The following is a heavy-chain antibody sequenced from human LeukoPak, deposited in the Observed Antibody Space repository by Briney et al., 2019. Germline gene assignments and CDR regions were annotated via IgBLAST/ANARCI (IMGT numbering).Heavy chain of an antibody. J-gene: IGHJ4*02. V-gene: IGHV1-24*01. CDR2: FDPEDGET. CDR3: ATDRRDSSGYLFDY. Sequence: ASVKVSCKVSGYTLTELSMHWVRQAPGKGLEWMGGFDPEDGETIYAQKFQGRVTMTEDTSTDTAYMELSSLRSEDTAVYYCATDRRDSSGYLFDYWGQGILVTVSS. CDR1: GYTLTELS. D-gene: IGHD3-22*01.